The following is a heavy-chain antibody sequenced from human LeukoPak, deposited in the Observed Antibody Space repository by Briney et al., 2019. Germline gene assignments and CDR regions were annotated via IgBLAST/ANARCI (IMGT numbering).Heavy chain of an antibody. D-gene: IGHD5-18*01. CDR2: ISTSGDTI. CDR3: ARRGYSYCFDVNDAFDI. V-gene: IGHV3-48*03. Sequence: GGSLRLSCAASGFTFRSYEMNWVRQAPGKGLEWVSCISTSGDTIFYADSVKGRFTISRDNAKNSLYLQMNSLRAEDTAVYYCARRGYSYCFDVNDAFDIWGQGKKVHVSS. J-gene: IGHJ3*02. CDR1: GFTFRSYE.